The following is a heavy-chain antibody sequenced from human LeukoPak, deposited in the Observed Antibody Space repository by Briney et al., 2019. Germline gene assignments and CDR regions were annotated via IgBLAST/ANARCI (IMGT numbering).Heavy chain of an antibody. CDR3: VRGRFIAGAGD. D-gene: IGHD1-26*01. V-gene: IGHV1-8*01. CDR2: MNGNSGDT. Sequence: ASVKVSCKTSGFTLTIYDINWVRQAPGQELEWMGWMNGNSGDTGYAQKFQGRVTMTRNTSISTAYMELSNLRSEDTAVYYCVRGRFIAGAGDWGQGTPVTVPS. J-gene: IGHJ1*01. CDR1: GFTLTIYD.